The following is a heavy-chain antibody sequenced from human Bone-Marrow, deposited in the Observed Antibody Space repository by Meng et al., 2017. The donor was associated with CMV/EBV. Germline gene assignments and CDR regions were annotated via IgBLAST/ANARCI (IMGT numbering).Heavy chain of an antibody. J-gene: IGHJ6*02. Sequence: GESLKISCAASRFTFSSYGMHWVRQAPGKGLEWVAFIRYDGSNKYYADSVKGRFTISRDNSKNTLYLQMNSLRAEDTAVYYCAKDYYCSSTSCYPYYYYGMDVWGQGTTVTFSS. V-gene: IGHV3-30*02. CDR2: IRYDGSNK. CDR1: RFTFSSYG. CDR3: AKDYYCSSTSCYPYYYYGMDV. D-gene: IGHD2-2*01.